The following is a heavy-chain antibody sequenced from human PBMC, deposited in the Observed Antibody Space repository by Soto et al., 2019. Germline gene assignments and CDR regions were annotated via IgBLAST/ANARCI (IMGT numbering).Heavy chain of an antibody. D-gene: IGHD3-10*01. CDR1: GFTFSSYW. V-gene: IGHV3-74*01. CDR2: INSDGSST. Sequence: EVQLVESGGGLVQPGGSLRLSCAASGFTFSSYWMHWVRQAPGKGPVWVSRINSDGSSTYYADSVKGRFTISRDNAKNTLYLQMNSLRAEDTAVYYCARHLAGSRDYWGQGTLVTVSS. CDR3: ARHLAGSRDY. J-gene: IGHJ4*02.